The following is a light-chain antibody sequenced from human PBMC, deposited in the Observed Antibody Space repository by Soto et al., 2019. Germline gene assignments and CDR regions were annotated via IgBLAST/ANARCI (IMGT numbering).Light chain of an antibody. CDR2: AAS. CDR3: QKYNSAPWT. J-gene: IGKJ1*01. V-gene: IGKV1-27*01. Sequence: DIQMTQSPSSLSAFVGESVTMSCRASQGISNYLAWYQQKPGTVPKLLISAASTLQTGVPSRFSGGGSGTDFTLTISSLQPEDVATYYCQKYNSAPWTFGQGTKVDIK. CDR1: QGISNY.